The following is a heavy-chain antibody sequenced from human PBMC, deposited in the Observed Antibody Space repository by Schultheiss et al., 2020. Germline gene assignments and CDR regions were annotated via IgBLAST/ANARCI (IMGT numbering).Heavy chain of an antibody. CDR3: TTEIAVAALDY. Sequence: GGSLRLSCAASGFTFSDYYMSWIRQAPGKGLEWVSAISGSGGSTYYADSVKGRFTISRDNSKNTLYLQMNSLKTEDTAVYYCTTEIAVAALDYWGQGTLVTVSS. CDR1: GFTFSDYY. CDR2: ISGSGGST. J-gene: IGHJ4*02. D-gene: IGHD6-19*01. V-gene: IGHV3-23*01.